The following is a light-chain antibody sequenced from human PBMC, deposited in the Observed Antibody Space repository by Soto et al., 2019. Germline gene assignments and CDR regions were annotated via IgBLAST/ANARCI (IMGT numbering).Light chain of an antibody. CDR3: NSYTYSSAYV. J-gene: IGLJ1*01. CDR2: EVS. Sequence: QSALTQPASVSGSPGQSITISCTGTSSDVGGYNYVSWYQQHPGKASKLVIYEVSNRPSGVSNRFTCSKSGNTASLTISGLQAEDEADYYRNSYTYSSAYVFGTGTKVTVL. V-gene: IGLV2-14*01. CDR1: SSDVGGYNY.